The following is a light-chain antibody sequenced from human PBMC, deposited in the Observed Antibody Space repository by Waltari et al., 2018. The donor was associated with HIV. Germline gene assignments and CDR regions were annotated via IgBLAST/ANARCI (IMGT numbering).Light chain of an antibody. CDR3: QVWDSSANGV. CDR2: DDR. J-gene: IGLJ2*01. Sequence: SYVLTQPPSVSVAPGQTARITCGGNHIGSKTVHWYQQRPGQAPVLVVFDDRDRPSGIPERFSGSSSGNTATLTISRVEAGHEADYYCQVWDSSANGVFGGGTKLTVL. V-gene: IGLV3-21*02. CDR1: HIGSKT.